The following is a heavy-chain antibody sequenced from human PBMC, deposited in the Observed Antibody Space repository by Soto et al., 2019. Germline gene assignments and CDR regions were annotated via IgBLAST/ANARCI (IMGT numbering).Heavy chain of an antibody. CDR1: GYTFTSYD. Sequence: QVQLVQSGAEVKKPGASVKVSCKASGYTFTSYDINWVRQATGQGLEWMGWMNPNSGNTGYAQKFQGRVTMTRNTSISTAYMELSSLRSEDTAVYYCARAETYDYIWGSYRYHFDYWGQGTLVTVSS. CDR3: ARAETYDYIWGSYRYHFDY. CDR2: MNPNSGNT. D-gene: IGHD3-16*02. V-gene: IGHV1-8*01. J-gene: IGHJ4*02.